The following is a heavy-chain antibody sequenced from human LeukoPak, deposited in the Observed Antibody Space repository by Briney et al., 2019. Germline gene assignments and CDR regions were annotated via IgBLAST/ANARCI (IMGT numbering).Heavy chain of an antibody. CDR1: GFAVSSNY. J-gene: IGHJ6*02. Sequence: SGGSLRLSCAAASGFAVSSNYMSWVRQAPGKGLEWVSVIYGGGSTSYADSVKGRFTFSRDTSKNTLYLQMNSLRPEGTAVYYCARVLGSYYYAMDVWGQGTTVTVSS. CDR3: ARVLGSYYYAMDV. D-gene: IGHD7-27*01. V-gene: IGHV3-66*02. CDR2: IYGGGST.